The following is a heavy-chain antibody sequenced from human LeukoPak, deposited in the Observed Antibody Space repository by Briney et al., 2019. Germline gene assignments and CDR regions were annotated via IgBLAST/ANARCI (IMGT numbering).Heavy chain of an antibody. Sequence: GASVKVSCKASGYTFTGYYMHWVRQAPGQGLEWMGWINPNSGGTNYAQKFQGRVTMTRDMSTSTVYMELSSLRSEDTAVYYCARGPHKRTYDRDNWFDPWGQGTLVTVSS. CDR3: ARGPHKRTYDRDNWFDP. J-gene: IGHJ5*02. D-gene: IGHD3-3*01. CDR1: GYTFTGYY. CDR2: INPNSGGT. V-gene: IGHV1-2*02.